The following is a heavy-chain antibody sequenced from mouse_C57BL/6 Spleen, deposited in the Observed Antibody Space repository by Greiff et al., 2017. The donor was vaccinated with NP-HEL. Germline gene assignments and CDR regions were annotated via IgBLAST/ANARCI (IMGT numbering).Heavy chain of an antibody. CDR3: ARDPHYYGSRYFDV. CDR2: ISYDGSN. D-gene: IGHD1-1*01. CDR1: GYSITSGYY. J-gene: IGHJ1*03. Sequence: VQLKESGPGLVKPSQSLSLTCSVTGYSITSGYYWNWIRQFPGNKLEWMGYISYDGSNNYNPSLKNRISITRDTSKNQFFLKLNSVTTEDTATYYCARDPHYYGSRYFDVWGTGTTVTVSS. V-gene: IGHV3-6*01.